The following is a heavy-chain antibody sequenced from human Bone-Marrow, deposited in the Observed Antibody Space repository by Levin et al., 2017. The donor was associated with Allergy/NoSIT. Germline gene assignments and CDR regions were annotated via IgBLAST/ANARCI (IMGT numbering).Heavy chain of an antibody. V-gene: IGHV3-33*01. CDR2: ISYDGGHK. D-gene: IGHD1-26*01. CDR3: TRDRGEWGQFYCDY. Sequence: GGSLRLSCAASGFTFSAFGMHWVRQPPGRGLEWVAVISYDGGHKFYADSVKGRFTISRDNSKNTHYLQMNSLRAEDTAVYYCTRDRGEWGQFYCDYWGQGILVTVSS. CDR1: GFTFSAFG. J-gene: IGHJ4*02.